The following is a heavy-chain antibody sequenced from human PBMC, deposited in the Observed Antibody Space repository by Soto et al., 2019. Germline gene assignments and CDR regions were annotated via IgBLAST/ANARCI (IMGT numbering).Heavy chain of an antibody. Sequence: QVQLVQSGAEVKKPGSSVKVSCKASGGTFSSYAISWVRQAPGQGLEWMGGIIPIFGTANYAQKFQGRVTITADESTSTAYMELSSMRSEDTAVYYCARDPSITGKANWFDPWGQGTLVTGSS. CDR1: GGTFSSYA. CDR2: IIPIFGTA. V-gene: IGHV1-69*01. CDR3: ARDPSITGKANWFDP. D-gene: IGHD1-20*01. J-gene: IGHJ5*02.